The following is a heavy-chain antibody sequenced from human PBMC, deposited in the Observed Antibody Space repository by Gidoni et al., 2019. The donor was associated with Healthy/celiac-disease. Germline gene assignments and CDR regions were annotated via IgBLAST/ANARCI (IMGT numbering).Heavy chain of an antibody. Sequence: QVQLQQLGAGLLKPSETLSLTCAVCGGSFSGYYWSWIRQPPGKGLEWIGEINHSGSTNYNPSLKSRVTISVDTSKNQFSLKLSSVTAADTAVYYCARVDYGYYYYGMDVWGQGTTVTVSS. V-gene: IGHV4-34*01. CDR1: GGSFSGYY. J-gene: IGHJ6*02. CDR2: INHSGST. CDR3: ARVDYGYYYYGMDV. D-gene: IGHD4-17*01.